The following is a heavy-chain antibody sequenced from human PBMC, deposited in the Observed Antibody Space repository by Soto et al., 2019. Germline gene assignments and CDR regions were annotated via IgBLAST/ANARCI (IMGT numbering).Heavy chain of an antibody. V-gene: IGHV4-34*01. J-gene: IGHJ4*02. Sequence: QVQLQQWGAGLLKPSETLSLTCAVYGGSFSGYYWSWIRQPPGRGLEWIGEINHSGSTNYNPSLKSRVTISVDTSKNQFSLKLSSVTAADTAVYYCARKDGYKTNRPGPVDYWGQGTLVTVSS. CDR3: ARKDGYKTNRPGPVDY. CDR2: INHSGST. CDR1: GGSFSGYY. D-gene: IGHD5-12*01.